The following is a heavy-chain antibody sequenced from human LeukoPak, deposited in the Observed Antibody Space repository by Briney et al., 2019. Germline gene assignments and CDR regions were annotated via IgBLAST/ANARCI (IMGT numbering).Heavy chain of an antibody. V-gene: IGHV1-18*01. Sequence: ASVKVSCKASGYTFTSYGISWVRQAPGQGLEWMGWISAYNGNTNYAQKLQGRVTMTTDTSTSTAYMELRSLRSDDTAVYYCAREDYGDPEYYFDYWGQGTLVTVSS. CDR2: ISAYNGNT. CDR3: AREDYGDPEYYFDY. CDR1: GYTFTSYG. D-gene: IGHD4-17*01. J-gene: IGHJ4*02.